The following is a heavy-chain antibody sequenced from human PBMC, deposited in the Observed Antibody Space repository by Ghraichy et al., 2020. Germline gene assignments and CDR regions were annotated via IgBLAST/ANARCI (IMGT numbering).Heavy chain of an antibody. Sequence: GESLNISCAASGFTFSSYWMSWVRQAPGKGLEWVANIKQDGSEKYYVDSVKGRFTISRDNAKNSLYLQMNSLRAEDTAVYYCARDHWLDYYDSSGYPSYYYYGMDVWGQGTTVTVSS. CDR1: GFTFSSYW. CDR3: ARDHWLDYYDSSGYPSYYYYGMDV. D-gene: IGHD3-22*01. V-gene: IGHV3-7*01. CDR2: IKQDGSEK. J-gene: IGHJ6*02.